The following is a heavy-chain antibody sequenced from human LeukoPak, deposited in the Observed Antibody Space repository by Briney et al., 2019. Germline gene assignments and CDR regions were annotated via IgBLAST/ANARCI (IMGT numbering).Heavy chain of an antibody. V-gene: IGHV4-59*01. CDR2: IYYSGST. CDR3: ARDNYYDSSGYYSGHYYYGMDV. Sequence: PSETLSLTCTVSGGSISSYYWSWIRQPPGKGLEWIGYIYYSGSTNYNPSLKSRVTISVDTSKNQFSLKLSSVTAADTAVYYCARDNYYDSSGYYSGHYYYGMDVWGQGTTVTVSS. J-gene: IGHJ6*02. CDR1: GGSISSYY. D-gene: IGHD3-22*01.